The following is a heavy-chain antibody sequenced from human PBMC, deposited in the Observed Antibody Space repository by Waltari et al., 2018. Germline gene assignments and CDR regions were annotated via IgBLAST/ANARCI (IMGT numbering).Heavy chain of an antibody. CDR1: GYSISSGYY. CDR3: ARLLDSYYYDSSGYPTVFDY. D-gene: IGHD3-22*01. CDR2: IYHSGGT. J-gene: IGHJ4*02. V-gene: IGHV4-38-2*02. Sequence: QVQLQESGPGLVKPSETLSLTCTVSGYSISSGYYWGWIRQPPWKALEWIGSIYHSGGTYYNPSLKSRVTISVDTSKNQFSLKLSSVTAAETAVYYCARLLDSYYYDSSGYPTVFDYWGQGTLVTVSS.